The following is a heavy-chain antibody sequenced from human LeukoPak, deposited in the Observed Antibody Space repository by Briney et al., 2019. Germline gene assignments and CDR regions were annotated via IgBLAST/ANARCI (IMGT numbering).Heavy chain of an antibody. Sequence: GGSLRLSCAASGFTFSSYAMHWVRQAPGKGLEWVAVLSYDGSNKYYADSVKGRFTISRDNSKNTLYLQMNSLRAEDTAVYYCARGIYGGNSYFDYWGQGTLVTVSS. D-gene: IGHD4-23*01. V-gene: IGHV3-30-3*01. CDR2: LSYDGSNK. J-gene: IGHJ4*02. CDR3: ARGIYGGNSYFDY. CDR1: GFTFSSYA.